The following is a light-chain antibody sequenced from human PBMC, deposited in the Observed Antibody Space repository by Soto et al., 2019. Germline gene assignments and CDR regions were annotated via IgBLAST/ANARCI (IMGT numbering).Light chain of an antibody. V-gene: IGLV1-40*01. J-gene: IGLJ1*01. CDR2: GNS. Sequence: QSVLTQPPSGSGAPGQRGTISCTGSSSHIGAGYDVHWYQQLPGTAPKLLIYGNSNRPSGVPDRFSGSKSGTSASLAITGLQAEDEADYYCPSYDSSPSGFFGTGTKVTVL. CDR3: PSYDSSPSGF. CDR1: SSHIGAGYD.